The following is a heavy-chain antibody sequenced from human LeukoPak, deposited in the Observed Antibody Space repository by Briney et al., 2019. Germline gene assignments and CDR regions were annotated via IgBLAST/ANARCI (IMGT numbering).Heavy chain of an antibody. J-gene: IGHJ6*03. CDR3: ARASVTYYYYYYMDV. CDR1: GGSITNYY. CDR2: IHYSGST. Sequence: HPSETLSLTCTGSGGSITNYYWTWIRQPPGKGLEWICYIHYSGSTNYNPSLKSRVTISVDTSKNQFSLKLSSVTAADTAVYYCARASVTYYYYYYMDVWGKGTTVTVSS. D-gene: IGHD4-11*01. V-gene: IGHV4-59*01.